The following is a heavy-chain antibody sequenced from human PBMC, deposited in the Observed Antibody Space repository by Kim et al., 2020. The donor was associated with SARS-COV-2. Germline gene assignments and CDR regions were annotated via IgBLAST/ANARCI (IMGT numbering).Heavy chain of an antibody. CDR1: GGSISSSDYY. J-gene: IGHJ4*01. V-gene: IGHV4-39*01. CDR2: IFYIGST. CDR3: ARRGGGSRQGAAGYFD. D-gene: IGHD2-15*01. Sequence: SETLSLTCTVSGGSISSSDYYWGWVRQPPGKDLEWIGSIFYIGSTYYNPSLKSRVTISVDTSKNKFSLKLRSLIAADTAVYYCARRGGGSRQGAAGYFD.